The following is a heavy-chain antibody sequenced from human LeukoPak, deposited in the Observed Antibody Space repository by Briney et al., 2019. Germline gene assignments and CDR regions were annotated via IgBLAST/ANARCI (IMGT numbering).Heavy chain of an antibody. Sequence: ASVKVSCKASGYTFTSYGISWVRQAPGQGLEWMGWISAYNGNTNYAQKLRGRVTMTTDTSTSTAYMELRSLRSDDTAVYYCARIREGYYYMDVWGKGTTVTVSS. CDR2: ISAYNGNT. CDR1: GYTFTSYG. CDR3: ARIREGYYYMDV. J-gene: IGHJ6*03. V-gene: IGHV1-18*01.